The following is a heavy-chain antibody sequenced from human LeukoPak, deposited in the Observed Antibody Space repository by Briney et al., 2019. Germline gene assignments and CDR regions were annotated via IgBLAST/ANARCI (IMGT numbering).Heavy chain of an antibody. CDR1: GFTFSSYA. Sequence: PGGSLRLSCAASGFTFSSYAMSWVRQAPGKGLEWVSAISGSGDTTYYADSVKGRFTISRDSSKNTLYLQMNSLRAEDTAVYYCAKSKEVVTDAFDYWGQGTLVTVSS. CDR3: AKSKEVVTDAFDY. D-gene: IGHD2-21*02. J-gene: IGHJ4*02. V-gene: IGHV3-23*01. CDR2: ISGSGDTT.